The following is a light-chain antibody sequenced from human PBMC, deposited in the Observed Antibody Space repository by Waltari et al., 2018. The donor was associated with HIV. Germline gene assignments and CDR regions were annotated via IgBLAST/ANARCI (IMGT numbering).Light chain of an antibody. CDR3: ASWDDNSNHWV. CDR2: RND. J-gene: IGLJ3*02. CDR1: NSNVGNNF. V-gene: IGLV1-44*01. Sequence: QSVLTQTPSASRAPGQRILMSCSGTNSNVGNNFVSWFQQVSGGAPKLVIYRNDQRPSGVPARFSAAKAGSTASLAIARLQSDDEAEYFCASWDDNSNHWVFGGGTKLTV.